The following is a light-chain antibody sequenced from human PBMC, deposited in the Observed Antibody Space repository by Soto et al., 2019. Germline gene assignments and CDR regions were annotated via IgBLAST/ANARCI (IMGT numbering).Light chain of an antibody. CDR1: QSVFYSSNNKDY. CDR3: QPYYKNPLT. V-gene: IGKV4-1*01. CDR2: WAA. Sequence: DIVMTQSPDSLAVSLGERATISCTSSQSVFYSSNNKDYLALYQQRPGQSPKLLMYWAATRGSRFPDRFRDSGSGTDFTLTIQTLQPEDLAVYLCQPYYKNPLTFGGETNVEI. J-gene: IGKJ4*01.